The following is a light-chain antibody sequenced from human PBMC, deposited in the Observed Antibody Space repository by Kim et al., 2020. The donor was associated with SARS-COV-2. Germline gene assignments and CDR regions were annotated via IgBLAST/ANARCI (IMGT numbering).Light chain of an antibody. CDR3: LQSYSTPRT. J-gene: IGKJ1*01. Sequence: ALLGDRLTITCRASQSISSYLNWYQQKPGKAPKLLIYAASSLQSGVPSRFSGSGSGTDFTLTISSLQPEDFATYYCLQSYSTPRTFGQGTKVDIK. CDR1: QSISSY. CDR2: AAS. V-gene: IGKV1-39*01.